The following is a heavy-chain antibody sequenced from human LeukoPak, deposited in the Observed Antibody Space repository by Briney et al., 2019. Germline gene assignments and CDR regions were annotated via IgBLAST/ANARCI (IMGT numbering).Heavy chain of an antibody. CDR1: GGSISSYY. V-gene: IGHV4-59*08. J-gene: IGHJ5*02. CDR2: IYYSGII. Sequence: SETLSLTCTVSGGSISSYYWNWIRQPPGKGLEWIAYIYYSGIINYNPSLKSRVTISVDTSKNQFSLKLSSVTAADTAVYYCARRVQMVSAPDGGNWPDPWGQGTLVTVSS. CDR3: ARRVQMVSAPDGGNWPDP. D-gene: IGHD2-8*01.